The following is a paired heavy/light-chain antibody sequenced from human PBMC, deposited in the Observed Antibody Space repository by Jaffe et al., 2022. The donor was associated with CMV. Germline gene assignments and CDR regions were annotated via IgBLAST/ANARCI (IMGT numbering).Light chain of an antibody. CDR2: QDS. CDR1: KLGDKY. J-gene: IGLJ2*01. CDR3: QAWDSSVVV. Sequence: SYELTQPPSVSVSPGQTASITCSGDKLGDKYACWYQQKPGQSPVLVIYQDSKRPSGIPERFSGSNSGNTATLTISGTQAMDEADYYCQAWDSSVVVFGGGTKLTVL. V-gene: IGLV3-1*01.
Heavy chain of an antibody. J-gene: IGHJ4*02. CDR3: ARLPLYGSGSYYSTYYYDSSGYLASAFDY. Sequence: QLQLQESGPGLVKPSETLSLTCTVSGGSISSSSYYWGWIRQPPGKGLEWIGSIYYSGSTYYNPSLKSRVTISVDTSKNQFSLKLSSVTAADTAVYYCARLPLYGSGSYYSTYYYDSSGYLASAFDYWGQGTLVTVSS. CDR2: IYYSGST. D-gene: IGHD3-22*01. CDR1: GGSISSSSYY. V-gene: IGHV4-39*01.